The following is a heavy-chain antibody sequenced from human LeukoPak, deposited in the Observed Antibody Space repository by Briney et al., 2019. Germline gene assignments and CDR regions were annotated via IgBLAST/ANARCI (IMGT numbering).Heavy chain of an antibody. Sequence: GGSLRLSCAASGFTFSSYSMNWVRQAPGKGLEWVSYISTGSSTIYYADSVKGRFTISRDNAKNSLYLQMNSLRAEDTAVYYCARVHAAYPFDYWSQGTLVTVSS. D-gene: IGHD2-15*01. V-gene: IGHV3-48*01. CDR1: GFTFSSYS. J-gene: IGHJ4*02. CDR2: ISTGSSTI. CDR3: ARVHAAYPFDY.